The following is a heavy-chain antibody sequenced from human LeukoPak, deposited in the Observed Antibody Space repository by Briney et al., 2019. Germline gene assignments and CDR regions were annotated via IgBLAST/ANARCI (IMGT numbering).Heavy chain of an antibody. CDR3: AKDWYFETSWFDP. V-gene: IGHV3-23*01. D-gene: IGHD3-9*01. J-gene: IGHJ5*02. Sequence: TGGSPRLSCAASGFTFSSYAMSWVRQAPGKGLEWVSAISGSGGSTYYADSVKGRFTISRDNSKNTLYLQMNSLRAEDTAVYYCAKDWYFETSWFDPWGQGTLVTVSS. CDR2: ISGSGGST. CDR1: GFTFSSYA.